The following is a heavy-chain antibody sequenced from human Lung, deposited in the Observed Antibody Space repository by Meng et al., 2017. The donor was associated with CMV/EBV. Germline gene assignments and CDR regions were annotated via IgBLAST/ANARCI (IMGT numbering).Heavy chain of an antibody. CDR1: GFPFRTNG. V-gene: IGHV3-48*04. J-gene: IGHJ6*02. Sequence: GEXXTISCAASGFPFRTNGMNWVRQAPGKGLEWVSYISGNNGNIYYADSVKGRFTISRDNPKNSLFLQMNSLRVEDTAVYYCARGLTYYYALDVWGQGTTVTVSS. CDR3: ARGLTYYYALDV. CDR2: ISGNNGNI.